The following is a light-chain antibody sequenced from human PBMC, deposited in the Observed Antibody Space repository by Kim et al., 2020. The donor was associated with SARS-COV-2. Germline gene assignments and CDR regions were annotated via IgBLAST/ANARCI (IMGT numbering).Light chain of an antibody. Sequence: GQSITISRTGTSSDVGRYNYVSWFQQHPGKAPQLMIYDVNQRPSGVSDRFSGSKSGNTASLTISGLQPEDEADYYCSSYTTRSTWVFGGGTQLTVL. CDR1: SSDVGRYNY. CDR3: SSYTTRSTWV. CDR2: DVN. V-gene: IGLV2-14*03. J-gene: IGLJ3*02.